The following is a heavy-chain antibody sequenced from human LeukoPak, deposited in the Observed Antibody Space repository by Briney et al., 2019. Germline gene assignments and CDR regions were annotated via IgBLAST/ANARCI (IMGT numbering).Heavy chain of an antibody. CDR3: ARDGPNSGYGPYYYYGMDV. CDR2: INAGNGNT. Sequence: ASVTVSFKASGYTFTSYAMHWVRQAPGQRREWMGWINAGNGNTKYSQKFQGRVTITRDTSASTAYMELSSLRSEDTAVYYCARDGPNSGYGPYYYYGMDVWGKGTTVTVSS. CDR1: GYTFTSYA. J-gene: IGHJ6*04. D-gene: IGHD5-12*01. V-gene: IGHV1-3*01.